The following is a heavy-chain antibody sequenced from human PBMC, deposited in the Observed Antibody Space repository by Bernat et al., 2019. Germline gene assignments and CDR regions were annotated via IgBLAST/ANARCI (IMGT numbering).Heavy chain of an antibody. D-gene: IGHD4-17*01. Sequence: EVQLVESGGGVVPPGGSLRLPCSASGFPFDCFAIPRGRQAPGKGLEWVSLISGDGGSTYYADSVKGRFTISRDNSKNSLYLQMNSLRTEDTALYYCASFTVTTGNFDYWGQGTLVTVSS. CDR3: ASFTVTTGNFDY. CDR1: GFPFDCFA. V-gene: IGHV3-43*02. J-gene: IGHJ4*02. CDR2: ISGDGGST.